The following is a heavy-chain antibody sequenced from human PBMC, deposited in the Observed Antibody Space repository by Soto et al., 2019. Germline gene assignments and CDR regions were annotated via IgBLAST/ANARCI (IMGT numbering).Heavy chain of an antibody. V-gene: IGHV1-18*01. CDR3: ARVVHRTGYCSSTSCYAEYYYMDV. J-gene: IGHJ6*03. CDR2: ISAYNGNT. CDR1: GYTFTSYG. D-gene: IGHD2-2*03. Sequence: ASVKVSCKASGYTFTSYGISWVRQAPGQGLEWMGWISAYNGNTNYAQKLQGRVTMTTDTSTSTAYMELRSLRSDDTAVYYCARVVHRTGYCSSTSCYAEYYYMDVWGKGTTVTVS.